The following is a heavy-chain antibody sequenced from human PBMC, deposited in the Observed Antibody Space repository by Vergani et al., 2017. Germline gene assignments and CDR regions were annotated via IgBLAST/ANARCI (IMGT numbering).Heavy chain of an antibody. CDR3: ERDPGDCYSCINLNYGMDV. CDR1: GGTFSTFG. V-gene: IGHV1-69*13. Sequence: QVQLVQSGAEVRKPGSSLKVSCKASGGTFSTFGINWVRQAPGQGLEWMGRIIPFYATINNAQKLQGRVKITADESPSTPYMELSSLRSEDTAVYYCERDPGDCYSCINLNYGMDVWCKGTTVIVSS. J-gene: IGHJ6*04. D-gene: IGHD2-21*02. CDR2: IIPFYATI.